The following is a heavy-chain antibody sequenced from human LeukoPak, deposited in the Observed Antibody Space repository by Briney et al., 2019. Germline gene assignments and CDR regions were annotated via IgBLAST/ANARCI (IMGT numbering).Heavy chain of an antibody. CDR1: GFTFSSYW. Sequence: GGSLRLSCAASGFTFSSYWMHWVRQAPGKGLVWVSRINSDGSSTSYADSVKGRFTISRDNAKNTLYLQMNSLRAEDTAIYYCARGMTPIRNAFDIWGQGTMVTVSS. V-gene: IGHV3-74*01. CDR2: INSDGSST. CDR3: ARGMTPIRNAFDI. J-gene: IGHJ3*02. D-gene: IGHD2-21*02.